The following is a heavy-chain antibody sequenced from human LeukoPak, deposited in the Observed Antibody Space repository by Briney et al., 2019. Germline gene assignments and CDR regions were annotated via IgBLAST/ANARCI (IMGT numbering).Heavy chain of an antibody. V-gene: IGHV4-61*01. CDR3: ARVRHYYGSGIYMVDV. Sequence: SQTLSLTCTVSGGSISSGSYYWSWIRQPPGKGLEWIGYIHYSGSTKYNPALKGRVTISGDMSKNQFSLQLSSVTAADTAVYYCARVRHYYGSGIYMVDVWGQGTTVIVSS. D-gene: IGHD3-10*01. CDR2: IHYSGST. CDR1: GGSISSGSYY. J-gene: IGHJ6*02.